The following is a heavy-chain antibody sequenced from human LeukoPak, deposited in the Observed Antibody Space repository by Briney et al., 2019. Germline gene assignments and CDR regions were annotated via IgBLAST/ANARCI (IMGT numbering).Heavy chain of an antibody. J-gene: IGHJ4*02. V-gene: IGHV4-4*07. CDR2: IYTSGST. Sequence: PSETLSLTCTVSGGSISSYYWSWIRQPAGKGLEWIGRIYTSGSTNYNPSLKSRVAMSVDTSKNQFSLKLSSVTAADTAVYYCARDRLYGDYDGNFDYWGQGTLVTVSS. D-gene: IGHD4-17*01. CDR3: ARDRLYGDYDGNFDY. CDR1: GGSISSYY.